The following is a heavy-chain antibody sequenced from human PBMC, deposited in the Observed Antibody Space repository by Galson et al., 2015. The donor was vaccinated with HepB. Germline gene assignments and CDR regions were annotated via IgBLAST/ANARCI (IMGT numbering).Heavy chain of an antibody. CDR3: ARDRGSYLDY. CDR1: GFTFSSYA. D-gene: IGHD1-26*01. Sequence: SLRLSCAASGFTFSSYAMHWVRQAPGKGLEWVAVISYDGSNKYYADSVKGRFTISRDNSKNTLYLQMNSLRAEDTAVYYCARDRGSYLDYWGQGTLVTVSS. J-gene: IGHJ4*02. V-gene: IGHV3-30-3*01. CDR2: ISYDGSNK.